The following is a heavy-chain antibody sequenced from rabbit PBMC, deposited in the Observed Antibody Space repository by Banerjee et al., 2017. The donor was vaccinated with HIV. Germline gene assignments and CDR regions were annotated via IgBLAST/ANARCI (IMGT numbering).Heavy chain of an antibody. CDR2: IDLGDSDTT. J-gene: IGHJ4*01. CDR1: GFTLSSAW. V-gene: IGHV1S40*01. D-gene: IGHD3-3*01. CDR3: ARGPYSFNL. Sequence: QSLEESGGDLVKPGTSLTLTCTASGFTLSSAWMCWVRQAPGKGLEWIGYIDLGDSDTTWYASWAKGRFTISKTSSTTVTLQMTSLTAADTATYFCARGPYSFNLWGPGTLVTVS.